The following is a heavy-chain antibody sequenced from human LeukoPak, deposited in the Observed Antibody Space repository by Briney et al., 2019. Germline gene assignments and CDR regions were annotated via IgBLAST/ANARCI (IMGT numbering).Heavy chain of an antibody. CDR3: ANLGANTRISGDY. Sequence: PGGSLRLXCTASGFIFSNYAMSWVRQAPGKGLEWVSEVRGSGGDTYYADSVKGRFTISRDNSKKMLYLQMSSLRAEDTAVYYCANLGANTRISGDYWGQGTLVTVSS. CDR1: GFIFSNYA. D-gene: IGHD1-14*01. CDR2: VRGSGGDT. J-gene: IGHJ4*02. V-gene: IGHV3-23*01.